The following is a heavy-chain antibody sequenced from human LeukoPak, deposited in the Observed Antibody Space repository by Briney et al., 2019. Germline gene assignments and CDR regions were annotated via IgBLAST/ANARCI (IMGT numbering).Heavy chain of an antibody. CDR1: GGSISSSSYY. CDR3: ARRSTRVGWFDP. CDR2: IHYSGST. Sequence: SETLSLTCTVSGGSISSSSYYWGWIRQPPGKGLGWIGSIHYSGSTYYNPSLKSRVTISVDTSKNQFSLKLSSVTAADTAVYYCARRSTRVGWFDPWGQGTLVTVSS. V-gene: IGHV4-39*01. J-gene: IGHJ5*02.